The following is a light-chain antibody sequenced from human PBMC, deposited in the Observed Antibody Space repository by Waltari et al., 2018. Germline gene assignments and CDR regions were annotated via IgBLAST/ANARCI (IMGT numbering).Light chain of an antibody. V-gene: IGKV1-5*03. CDR3: QEYSTSSLS. Sequence: DIEMSHSPSLPSASVGDSVPTTSRASQSINRGLAWYQQKAGEAPKLLIYKSYNLDIAVPSRVSGRGSGTEFTLTISSLQPDDFATYYCQEYSTSSLSFAGGTKV. J-gene: IGKJ4*01. CDR1: QSINRG. CDR2: KSY.